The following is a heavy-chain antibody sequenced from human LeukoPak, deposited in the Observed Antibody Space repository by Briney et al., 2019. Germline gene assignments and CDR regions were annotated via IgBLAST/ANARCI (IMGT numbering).Heavy chain of an antibody. J-gene: IGHJ4*02. Sequence: ASVKISCKVSGYTFTDYYMHWVQQAPGKGLEWMGLVDPEDGETIYAEKFQGRVTITADTSTDTAYVELSSLRSEDTAVYYCATVDYGGQRGWDYWGQGTLVTVSS. V-gene: IGHV1-69-2*01. D-gene: IGHD4-23*01. CDR2: VDPEDGET. CDR3: ATVDYGGQRGWDY. CDR1: GYTFTDYY.